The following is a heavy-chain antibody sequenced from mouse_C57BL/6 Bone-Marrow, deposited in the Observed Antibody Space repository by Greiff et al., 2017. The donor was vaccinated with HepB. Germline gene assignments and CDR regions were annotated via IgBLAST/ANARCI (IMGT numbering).Heavy chain of an antibody. CDR2: IYPRSGNT. J-gene: IGHJ1*03. Sequence: QVQLQQSGAELARPGASVKLSCKASGYTFTSYGISWVKQRTGQGLEWIGEIYPRSGNTYYNEKFKGKATLTADKSSSTAYMELRSLTSEDSAVYFCARSLHYYGSRSYWYFDVWGTGTTVTVSS. CDR3: ARSLHYYGSRSYWYFDV. V-gene: IGHV1-81*01. CDR1: GYTFTSYG. D-gene: IGHD1-1*01.